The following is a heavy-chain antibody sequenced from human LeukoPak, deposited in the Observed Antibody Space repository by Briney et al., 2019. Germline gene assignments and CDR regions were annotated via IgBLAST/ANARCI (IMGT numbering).Heavy chain of an antibody. Sequence: GASVKVSCKASGYTFTSYDINWVRQAPGQGLEGMGWISAYNGNTNYAQKLQGRVTMTTDTSTSTAYMELRSLRSDDTAVYYCASRHDSSGHDFDYWGQGTLVTVSS. CDR1: GYTFTSYD. V-gene: IGHV1-18*01. D-gene: IGHD3-22*01. J-gene: IGHJ4*02. CDR2: ISAYNGNT. CDR3: ASRHDSSGHDFDY.